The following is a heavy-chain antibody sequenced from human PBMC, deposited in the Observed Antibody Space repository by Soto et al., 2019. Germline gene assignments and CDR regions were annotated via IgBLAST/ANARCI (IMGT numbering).Heavy chain of an antibody. CDR1: GYTFTSYA. CDR2: INAGIGDT. V-gene: IGHV1-3*01. J-gene: IGHJ4*02. Sequence: ASVKVSCKASGYTFTSYAMHWVRQAPGQRLEWMGWINAGIGDTQYSQKFQGRVTITRDTSASTAYMELSSLRSEDTAVYYCARDLVHDYWGRGTLVTVSS. CDR3: ARDLVHDY.